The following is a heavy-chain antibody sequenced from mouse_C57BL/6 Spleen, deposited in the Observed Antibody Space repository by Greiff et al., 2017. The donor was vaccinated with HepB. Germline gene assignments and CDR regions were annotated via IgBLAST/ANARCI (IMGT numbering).Heavy chain of an antibody. D-gene: IGHD2-5*01. V-gene: IGHV1-42*01. Sequence: VQLQQSGPELVKPGASVKISCKASGYSFTGYYMNWVKQSPEKSLEWIGEINPSTGGTTYNQKFKAKATLTVDKSSSTAYMQLKSLTSEDSAVYYCARKTYYSNYPYYFDYWGQGTTLTVSS. CDR3: ARKTYYSNYPYYFDY. CDR1: GYSFTGYY. CDR2: INPSTGGT. J-gene: IGHJ2*01.